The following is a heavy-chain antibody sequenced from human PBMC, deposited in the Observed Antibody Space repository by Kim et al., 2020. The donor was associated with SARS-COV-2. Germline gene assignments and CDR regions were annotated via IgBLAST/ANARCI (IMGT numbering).Heavy chain of an antibody. CDR3: ARRYSSSSPYPD. D-gene: IGHD6-6*01. V-gene: IGHV5-10-1*01. Sequence: GESLKISCKGSGYSFTSYWISWVRQMPGKGLEWMGRIDPSDSYTNYSPSFQGHVTISADKSISTAYLQWSSLKASDTAMYYCARRYSSSSPYPDWGQGTMVTVSS. J-gene: IGHJ3*01. CDR1: GYSFTSYW. CDR2: IDPSDSYT.